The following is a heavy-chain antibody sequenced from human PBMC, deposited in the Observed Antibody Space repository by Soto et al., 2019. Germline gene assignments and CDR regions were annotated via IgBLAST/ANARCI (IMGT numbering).Heavy chain of an antibody. CDR2: IYPGDSDT. D-gene: IGHD2-15*01. CDR3: TRKTPTNGMAV. V-gene: IGHV5-51*01. J-gene: IGHJ6*02. CDR1: GYSFTSYW. Sequence: PGESMKISCQGSGYSFTSYWSGWVRQMPGKGLEWMGIIYPGDSDTRYSPSFQGQVTISADKSISTAYLQWSSLRVGDTAVYYCTRKTPTNGMAVWGQGTTVTVSS.